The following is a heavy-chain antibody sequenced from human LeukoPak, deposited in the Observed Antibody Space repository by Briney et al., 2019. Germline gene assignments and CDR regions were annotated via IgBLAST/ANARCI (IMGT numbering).Heavy chain of an antibody. Sequence: SDTLNLTCTASGGSISSYYWSWIRQPPGKGLEWIGSIFHSGSTNYNPSLKSRVTISVDTSKNQFSLKLNYVTAADTAIYYCARDGAVDILTGYGAFYIWGQGTMVIVS. D-gene: IGHD3-9*01. V-gene: IGHV4-59*01. CDR1: GGSISSYY. J-gene: IGHJ3*02. CDR2: IFHSGST. CDR3: ARDGAVDILTGYGAFYI.